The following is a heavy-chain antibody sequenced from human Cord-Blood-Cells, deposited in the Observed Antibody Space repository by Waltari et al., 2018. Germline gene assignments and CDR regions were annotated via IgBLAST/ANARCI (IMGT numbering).Heavy chain of an antibody. J-gene: IGHJ4*02. D-gene: IGHD6-6*01. CDR1: GYTLTELS. V-gene: IGHV1-24*01. Sequence: QVQLVQSGAEVKKPGASVKVSCKVSGYTLTELSMHWVRQAPGKGLEWMGGFEPEEGETIYAQKVQGRVTMTEDTSTDTAYMELSSLRSEDTAVYYCATHKDSSSSFDYWGQGTLVTVSS. CDR3: ATHKDSSSSFDY. CDR2: FEPEEGET.